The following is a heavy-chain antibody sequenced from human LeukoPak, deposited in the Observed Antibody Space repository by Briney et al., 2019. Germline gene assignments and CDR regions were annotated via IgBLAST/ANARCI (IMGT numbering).Heavy chain of an antibody. CDR2: INAGNGNT. CDR1: GYTFTSYA. CDR3: ARGTVLRYFDWLPPDY. D-gene: IGHD3-9*01. J-gene: IGHJ4*02. Sequence: GASVKVSCKASGYTFTSYAMHWVRQAPGQRLEWMGWINAGNGNTKYSQEFQGRVTITRDTSASTAYMELSSLRSEDMAVYYCARGTVLRYFDWLPPDYWGQGTLVTVSS. V-gene: IGHV1-3*03.